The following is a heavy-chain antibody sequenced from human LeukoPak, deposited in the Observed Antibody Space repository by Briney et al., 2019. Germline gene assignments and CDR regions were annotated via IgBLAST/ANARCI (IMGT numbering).Heavy chain of an antibody. D-gene: IGHD3-3*01. CDR1: GFTFSSYW. Sequence: GGSLRLSCAASGFTFSSYWMHWVRQAPGKGLVWVSRINSDGSSTSYADSVKGRFTISRDSAKNTLYLQMNSLRAEDTAVYYCAREQDDFWSGYSFDYWGQGTLVTVSS. V-gene: IGHV3-74*01. CDR3: AREQDDFWSGYSFDY. CDR2: INSDGSST. J-gene: IGHJ4*02.